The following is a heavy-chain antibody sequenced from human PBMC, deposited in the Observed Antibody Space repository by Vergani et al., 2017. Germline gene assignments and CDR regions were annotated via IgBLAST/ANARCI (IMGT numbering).Heavy chain of an antibody. CDR2: VYTSGMT. CDR3: ARELSYYYGSGSDDYNPYYYEGMDV. CDR1: GGSINTGAYY. V-gene: IGHV4-61*02. J-gene: IGHJ6*02. Sequence: QVQLQESGPRLVRPSQTLSLTCTVSGGSINTGAYYWSWIRQPAGKGLEWIGRVYTSGMTNYNPSLKSRVTILVDRSKSQLSLKLTSVTAGDTAVYFCARELSYYYGSGSDDYNPYYYEGMDVWGPGTTVTVPS. D-gene: IGHD3-10*01.